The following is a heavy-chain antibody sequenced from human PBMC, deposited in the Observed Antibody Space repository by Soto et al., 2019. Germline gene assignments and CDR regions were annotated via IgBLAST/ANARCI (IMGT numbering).Heavy chain of an antibody. CDR2: IKQDGSEK. CDR1: GFTFSSYW. D-gene: IGHD3-3*01. J-gene: IGHJ3*02. V-gene: IGHV3-7*01. CDR3: ARGIPYFWDDI. Sequence: PGGSLRLSCAASGFTFSSYWLSWVRQAPGKGLEWVANIKQDGSEKYYVDSVKGRFTISRDNAKNSLYLQMNSLRAEDTAVYYCARGIPYFWDDIWGQGTMVTVSS.